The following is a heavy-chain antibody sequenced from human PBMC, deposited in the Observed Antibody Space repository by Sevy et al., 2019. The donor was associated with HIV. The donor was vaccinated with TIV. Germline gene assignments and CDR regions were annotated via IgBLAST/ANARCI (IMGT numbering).Heavy chain of an antibody. Sequence: GGLLRLSCAASGFTFSKYSMSWVRQPPGKGREWVSTLSFGCGEINYADSVKGRFTISRDNSKSSVYLQMNNLRPEDTAVYYCAREGCTKPHDYWGQGTLVTVSS. CDR3: AREGCTKPHDY. J-gene: IGHJ4*02. D-gene: IGHD2-8*01. V-gene: IGHV3-23*01. CDR1: GFTFSKYS. CDR2: LSFGCGEI.